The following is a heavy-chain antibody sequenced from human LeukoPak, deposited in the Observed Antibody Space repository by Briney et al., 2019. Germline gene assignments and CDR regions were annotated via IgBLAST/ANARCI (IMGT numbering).Heavy chain of an antibody. D-gene: IGHD5-12*01. V-gene: IGHV3-30*18. CDR1: GFTFSSYG. CDR3: AKDSGGYDYYFDY. J-gene: IGHJ4*02. Sequence: GGSLRLSCAASGFTFSSYGMHWVRQAPGKGLEWVAVISYDGSNKYYADSVKVRFTISRDNSKNTLYLQMYSLRAEDTAVDYCAKDSGGYDYYFDYWGQGTLVTVSS. CDR2: ISYDGSNK.